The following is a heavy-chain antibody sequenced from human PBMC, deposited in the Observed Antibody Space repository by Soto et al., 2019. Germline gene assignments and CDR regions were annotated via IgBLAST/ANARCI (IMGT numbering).Heavy chain of an antibody. CDR1: GFTFSSYS. CDR3: ATLGYCSSTSCYPLDFDY. J-gene: IGHJ4*02. D-gene: IGHD2-2*01. CDR2: ISGSGGST. V-gene: IGHV3-23*04. Sequence: EVQLVESGGGLVKPGGSLRLSCAASGFTFSSYSMNWVRQAPGKGLEWVSAISGSGGSTYYADSVKGRFTISRDNSKNTLYLQMNSLRAEDTAVYYCATLGYCSSTSCYPLDFDYWGQGTLVTVSS.